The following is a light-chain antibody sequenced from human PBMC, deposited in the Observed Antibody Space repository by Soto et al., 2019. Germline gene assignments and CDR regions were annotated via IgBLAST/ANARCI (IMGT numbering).Light chain of an antibody. V-gene: IGKV3-15*01. CDR1: ESISNN. J-gene: IGKJ1*01. CDR2: GPA. CDR3: QQYNNWPGT. Sequence: EIVMTQSPATLSVSPGERATLSCRAGESISNNLAWYQQKPGQAPRLLIYGPATRAAGVPARFSGRGSGTEFTLTISSLQSEDFGVYYCQQYNNWPGTFGQGTKVEIK.